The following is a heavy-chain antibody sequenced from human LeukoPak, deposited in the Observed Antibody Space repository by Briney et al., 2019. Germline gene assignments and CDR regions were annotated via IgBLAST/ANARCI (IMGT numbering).Heavy chain of an antibody. D-gene: IGHD6-13*01. CDR2: INPNSGGT. Sequence: GASVTVSCKASGYTFTGYYMHWVRQAPGQGLEWMGWINPNSGGTNYAQKFQGRVTMTRDTSISTAYMELSRLRSDDTALYYCARLVGATYSSSWYSSQLERYYYYMDVWGKGTTVTVSS. CDR1: GYTFTGYY. CDR3: ARLVGATYSSSWYSSQLERYYYYMDV. J-gene: IGHJ6*03. V-gene: IGHV1-2*02.